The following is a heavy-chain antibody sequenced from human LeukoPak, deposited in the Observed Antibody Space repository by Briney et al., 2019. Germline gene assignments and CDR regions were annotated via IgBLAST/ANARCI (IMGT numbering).Heavy chain of an antibody. CDR1: RFTFSRYA. CDR3: VKDGGYSGYETFGY. Sequence: GGSLRLSCSASRFTFSRYAMHWGRQAPGKGLEYVSAISSNGGSTYYADPVKGRFTISRDNSKNTLYLQMGSLRAEDTAVYYCVKDGGYSGYETFGYWGQGTLVTVSS. J-gene: IGHJ4*02. D-gene: IGHD5-12*01. CDR2: ISSNGGST. V-gene: IGHV3-64D*06.